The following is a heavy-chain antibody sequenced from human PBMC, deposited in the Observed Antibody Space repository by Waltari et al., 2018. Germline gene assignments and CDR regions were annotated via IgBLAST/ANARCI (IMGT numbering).Heavy chain of an antibody. CDR3: ARAGHIVVVIATDGFDP. D-gene: IGHD2-21*01. Sequence: QVQLVQSGAEVKKPGASVKVSCKASGYTFTGYYMHWVRQAPGQGLEWRGRFNPNMGGTNQEQNFSGRVTMTRDTSISTAYMELSRLRSDDTAVYYCARAGHIVVVIATDGFDPWGQGTLVTVSS. CDR2: FNPNMGGT. V-gene: IGHV1-2*02. CDR1: GYTFTGYY. J-gene: IGHJ5*02.